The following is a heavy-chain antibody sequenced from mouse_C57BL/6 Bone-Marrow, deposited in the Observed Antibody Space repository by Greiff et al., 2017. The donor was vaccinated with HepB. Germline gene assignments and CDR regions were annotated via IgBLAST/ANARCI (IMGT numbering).Heavy chain of an antibody. CDR3: AREDYDGDYYAMDY. D-gene: IGHD2-4*01. CDR1: GYTFTSYW. Sequence: QVQLQQPGAELVKPGASVKMSCKASGYTFTSYWITWVKQRPGQGLEWIGDIYPGSGSTNYNEKFKSKATLTVDTSSSTAYMQLSSLTSEDSAVYYCAREDYDGDYYAMDYWGQGTSVTVAS. J-gene: IGHJ4*01. V-gene: IGHV1-55*01. CDR2: IYPGSGST.